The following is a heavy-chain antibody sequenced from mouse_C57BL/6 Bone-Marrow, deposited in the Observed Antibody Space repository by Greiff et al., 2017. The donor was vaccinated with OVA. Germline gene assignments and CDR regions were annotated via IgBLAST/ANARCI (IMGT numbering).Heavy chain of an antibody. V-gene: IGHV1-64*01. J-gene: IGHJ1*03. Sequence: QVQLQQPGAELVKPGASVKLSCKASGYTFTSYWMHWVKQRPGQGLEWIGMIHPNSGSTNYNEKFKGKATLTVDKSSSTAYMHLSSLTSEDSAVYYCAKMWYFDVWGTGTTVTVSS. CDR2: IHPNSGST. CDR1: GYTFTSYW. CDR3: AKMWYFDV.